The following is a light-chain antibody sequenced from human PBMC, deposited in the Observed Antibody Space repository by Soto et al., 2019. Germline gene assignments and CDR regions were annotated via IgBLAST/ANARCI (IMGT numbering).Light chain of an antibody. V-gene: IGKV3-20*01. CDR1: QDVDSGY. J-gene: IGKJ1*01. Sequence: EDVLTQSPGTLSLSPGERATLSCRASQDVDSGYLGWYQQKPGQAPRLLIYAASTRATGIPDRFSGSGSGTDFTLTISRLEPEDCAVYFCHNYGTSPQTFGQGTRVEIK. CDR2: AAS. CDR3: HNYGTSPQT.